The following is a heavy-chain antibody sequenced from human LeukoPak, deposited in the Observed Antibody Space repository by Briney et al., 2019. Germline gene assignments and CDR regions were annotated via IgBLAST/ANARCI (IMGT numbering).Heavy chain of an antibody. V-gene: IGHV4-38-2*02. CDR3: ARDPDIVVVPAAE. CDR2: IYHSGST. CDR1: GYSISSGYY. D-gene: IGHD2-2*01. J-gene: IGHJ4*02. Sequence: SETLSLTCTVSGYSISSGYYWGWIRQPPGKGLEWTGSIYHSGSTYYNPSLKSRVTISVDTSKNQFSLKLSSVTAADTAVYYCARDPDIVVVPAAEWGQGTLVTVSS.